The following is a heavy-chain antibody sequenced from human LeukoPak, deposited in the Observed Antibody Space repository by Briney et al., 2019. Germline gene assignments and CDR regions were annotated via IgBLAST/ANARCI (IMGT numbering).Heavy chain of an antibody. CDR2: INHSGST. Sequence: ETLSLTCAVYGGSFSGYYWSWIRQPPGKGLEWIGEINHSGSTNYNPSLKSRVTISVDTSKNQFSLKLSSVTAADTAVYYCASLPAKRYSSGLCFDYWGQGTLVTVSS. CDR3: ASLPAKRYSSGLCFDY. V-gene: IGHV4-34*01. D-gene: IGHD6-19*01. J-gene: IGHJ4*02. CDR1: GGSFSGYY.